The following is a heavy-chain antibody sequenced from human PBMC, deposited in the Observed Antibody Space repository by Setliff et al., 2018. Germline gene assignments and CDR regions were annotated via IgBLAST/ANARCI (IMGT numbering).Heavy chain of an antibody. J-gene: IGHJ4*02. CDR2: IYYSGST. V-gene: IGHV4-59*08. Sequence: KTSETLSLTCTVSGGSISSYYWSWIRQPPGKGLEWIGYIYYSGSTNYNPSLKSRVTISVDTSKNQFSLKLSSVTAADTAVYYCARLSFLQLDHLNFDYWGQGTLVTV. CDR3: ARLSFLQLDHLNFDY. D-gene: IGHD1-1*01. CDR1: GGSISSYY.